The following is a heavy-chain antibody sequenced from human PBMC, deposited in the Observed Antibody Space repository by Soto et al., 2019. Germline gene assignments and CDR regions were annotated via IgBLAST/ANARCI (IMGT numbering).Heavy chain of an antibody. V-gene: IGHV1-69*02. D-gene: IGHD3-10*01. J-gene: IGHJ4*02. CDR2: INPILSMS. CDR3: ASSYGSGYRAFDY. Sequence: QVQLVQSGAEVKRPGSSVKVSCKASGDTFTFYSSNWVRQAPGLGLEWMGRINPILSMSNYAQRCQGRVTMTEDKSTSTAYMELSSLRSEDTAIYYCASSYGSGYRAFDYWGQGALVTVSS. CDR1: GDTFTFYS.